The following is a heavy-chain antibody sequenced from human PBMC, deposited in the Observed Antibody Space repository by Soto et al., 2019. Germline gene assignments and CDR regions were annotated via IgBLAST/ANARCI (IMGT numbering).Heavy chain of an antibody. D-gene: IGHD3-9*01. CDR1: GGSISGYY. CDR3: ARGGSYYDILASYYYYGMDV. CDR2: IYYSGST. V-gene: IGHV4-59*01. J-gene: IGHJ6*02. Sequence: SETLSLTCTVSGGSISGYYLSWIRQPPGKGLEWIGYIYYSGSTNYNPSIKSRVTISVDTSKNQFSLKLSSVTAADTAVYYCARGGSYYDILASYYYYGMDVWGQGTTVTVSS.